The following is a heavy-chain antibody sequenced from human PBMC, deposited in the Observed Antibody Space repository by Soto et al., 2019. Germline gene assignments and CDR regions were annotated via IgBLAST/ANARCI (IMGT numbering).Heavy chain of an antibody. CDR3: ARGLLRITGTNPIAY. CDR1: GGSFSGYY. V-gene: IGHV4-34*01. Sequence: SETLSLTCAVYGGSFSGYYWSWIRQPPGKGLEWIGEINHSGSTNYNPSLKSRVTISVDTSKNQFSRKLSSVTAADTSVYYCARGLLRITGTNPIAYWGQGTLVTVSS. D-gene: IGHD1-7*01. J-gene: IGHJ4*02. CDR2: INHSGST.